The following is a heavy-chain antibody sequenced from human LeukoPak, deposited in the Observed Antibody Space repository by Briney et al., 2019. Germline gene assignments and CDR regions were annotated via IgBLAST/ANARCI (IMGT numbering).Heavy chain of an antibody. D-gene: IGHD6-6*01. V-gene: IGHV4-34*01. CDR2: INHSGST. CDR3: ARGRETSEYGSSGVYFDY. CDR1: GGSFSGYY. Sequence: KPSETLSLTCAVYGGSFSGYYWSWVRQPPGKGLEWIGEINHSGSTNYNPSLKSRVTISVDTSKNQFSLKLSSVTAADTAVYYCARGRETSEYGSSGVYFDYWGQGTLVTVSS. J-gene: IGHJ4*02.